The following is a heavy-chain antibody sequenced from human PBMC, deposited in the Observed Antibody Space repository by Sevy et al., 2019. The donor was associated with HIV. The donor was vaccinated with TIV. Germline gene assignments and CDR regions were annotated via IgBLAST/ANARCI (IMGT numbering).Heavy chain of an antibody. D-gene: IGHD3-3*01. Sequence: GGSLRLSCAASGFTFSSYAMHWVRQAPGKGLEWVAVISYDGSNKYYADSVKGRFTISRDNSKNTLYLQMNSLGAEDTAVYYCARARHGGGFWSGYYVDLQDYYYGMDVWGQGTTVTVSS. CDR2: ISYDGSNK. CDR3: ARARHGGGFWSGYYVDLQDYYYGMDV. J-gene: IGHJ6*02. CDR1: GFTFSSYA. V-gene: IGHV3-30-3*01.